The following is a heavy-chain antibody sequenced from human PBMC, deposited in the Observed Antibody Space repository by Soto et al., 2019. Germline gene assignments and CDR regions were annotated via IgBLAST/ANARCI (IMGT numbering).Heavy chain of an antibody. D-gene: IGHD6-19*01. CDR3: ARESSSGWYYFDY. J-gene: IGHJ4*02. Sequence: PVGSLRLSCAASGFIFSSHWMSWVRQAPGKGLEWVANIKRDGSEKYYVDSVKGRFTISRDNAKNSLYLQVSSLRADDTAVYYCARESSSGWYYFDYWGQGTLVTVSS. V-gene: IGHV3-7*03. CDR2: IKRDGSEK. CDR1: GFIFSSHW.